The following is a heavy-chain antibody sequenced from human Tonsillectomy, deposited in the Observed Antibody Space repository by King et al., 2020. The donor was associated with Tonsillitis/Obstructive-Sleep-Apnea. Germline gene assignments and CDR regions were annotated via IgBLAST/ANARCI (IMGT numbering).Heavy chain of an antibody. Sequence: VQLVQSGSELKKPGASVKVSCKASGYTFTSYAMNWVRQAPGKGLEWMGWINTNTGNPTYAQGFTGRFVFSLDTSVSTAYLQISSLKAEDTAVYYCARDRSDPLLHLVVGFYYWGQGTLVTVSS. CDR3: ARDRSDPLLHLVVGFYY. CDR1: GYTFTSYA. J-gene: IGHJ4*02. CDR2: INTNTGNP. V-gene: IGHV7-4-1*02. D-gene: IGHD5-24*01.